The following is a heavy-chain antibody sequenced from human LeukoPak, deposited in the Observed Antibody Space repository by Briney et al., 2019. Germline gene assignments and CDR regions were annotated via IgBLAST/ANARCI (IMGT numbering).Heavy chain of an antibody. CDR2: INHSGST. CDR1: GGSFSGYY. CDR3: ARLSQFTSRDQWYLDL. Sequence: PSETLSLTCAVYGGSFSGYYWSWIRQPPGKGLEWIGEINHSGSTNYNPSLKSRVTISVDTSKNQFSLKLSSVTAADTAVYYCARLSQFTSRDQWYLDLWGRGTLVIVS. J-gene: IGHJ2*01. V-gene: IGHV4-34*01. D-gene: IGHD5-24*01.